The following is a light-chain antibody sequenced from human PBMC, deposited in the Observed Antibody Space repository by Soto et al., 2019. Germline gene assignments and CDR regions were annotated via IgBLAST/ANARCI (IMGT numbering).Light chain of an antibody. Sequence: QSALTQPASVSGSPGQPITISCTGSSSDIGLYKFVSWYQQRPGRAPKLMIYEVSSRPSGVSNRFSGSKSGNTASLTISGLQAEDESDYYCSSYTSGSSVVVFGGGTKLTVL. CDR2: EVS. V-gene: IGLV2-14*01. CDR3: SSYTSGSSVVV. CDR1: SSDIGLYKF. J-gene: IGLJ2*01.